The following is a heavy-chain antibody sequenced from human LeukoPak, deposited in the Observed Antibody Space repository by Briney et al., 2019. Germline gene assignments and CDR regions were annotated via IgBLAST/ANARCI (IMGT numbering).Heavy chain of an antibody. Sequence: EASVKVSCKASGYTFTSYGISWVRQAPGQGLEWMGGIIPIFGTANYAQKFQGRVTITADESTSTAYMELSSLRSEDTAVYYCARGAAVVGYGMDVWGQGTTVTVSS. CDR2: IIPIFGTA. J-gene: IGHJ6*02. V-gene: IGHV1-69*13. CDR3: ARGAAVVGYGMDV. CDR1: GYTFTSYG. D-gene: IGHD6-13*01.